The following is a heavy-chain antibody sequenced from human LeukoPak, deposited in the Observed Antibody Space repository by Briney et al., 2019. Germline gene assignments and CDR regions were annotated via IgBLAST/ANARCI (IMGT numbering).Heavy chain of an antibody. D-gene: IGHD4-17*01. V-gene: IGHV4-59*01. CDR2: IYYSGST. J-gene: IGHJ3*02. CDR1: GGSISSYY. CDR3: ARVSGDYEYDGFDI. Sequence: SETLSLSCTVSGGSISSYYWSWIRQPPGKGLEWIGYIYYSGSTNYNPSLKSRVTISVDTSKNQFTLKLSSVTAADTAVYYCARVSGDYEYDGFDIWGQGTMVTVSS.